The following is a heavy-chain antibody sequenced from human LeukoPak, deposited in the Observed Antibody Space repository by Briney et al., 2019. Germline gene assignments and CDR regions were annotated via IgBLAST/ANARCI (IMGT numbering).Heavy chain of an antibody. V-gene: IGHV5-51*01. D-gene: IGHD2-2*01. J-gene: IGHJ4*02. CDR3: ARLSSRYCSSTSCYGQPIDY. CDR1: GYSFTSYW. Sequence: GESLKISCKGSGYSFTSYWIGWMRQMPGKGLEWMGIIYPGDSDTRYSPSFQGQVTISADKSISTAYLQWSSLKASGTAMYYCARLSSRYCSSTSCYGQPIDYWGQGTLVTVSS. CDR2: IYPGDSDT.